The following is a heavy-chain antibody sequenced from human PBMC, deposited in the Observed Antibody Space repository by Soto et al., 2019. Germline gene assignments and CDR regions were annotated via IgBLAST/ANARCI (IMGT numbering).Heavy chain of an antibody. CDR3: ARAQLDSGYYYYYYGMDV. V-gene: IGHV6-1*01. CDR2: TYYRSKWYN. Sequence: PSQTLSLTCAISEDSVSSNSAAWNWIRQSPSRGLEWLGRTYYRSKWYNDYAVSVKSRITINPDTSKNQFSLQLNSVTPEDTAVYYCARAQLDSGYYYYYYGMDVWGQGTTVTVSS. J-gene: IGHJ6*02. D-gene: IGHD5-12*01. CDR1: EDSVSSNSAA.